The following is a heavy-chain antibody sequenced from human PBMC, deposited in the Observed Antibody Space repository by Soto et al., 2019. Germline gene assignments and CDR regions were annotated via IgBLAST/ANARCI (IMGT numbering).Heavy chain of an antibody. J-gene: IGHJ4*02. CDR1: GGSISIYY. D-gene: IGHD3-10*01. Sequence: PSETLSLTCTVSGGSISIYYWSWIRQPPGKGLEWIGYIYYSGSTNYNPSLKSRVTISVDTSKNQFSLKLSSVTAADTAVYYCARSYYYGSGSYYFDYWGQGTLVTVSS. CDR2: IYYSGST. V-gene: IGHV4-59*01. CDR3: ARSYYYGSGSYYFDY.